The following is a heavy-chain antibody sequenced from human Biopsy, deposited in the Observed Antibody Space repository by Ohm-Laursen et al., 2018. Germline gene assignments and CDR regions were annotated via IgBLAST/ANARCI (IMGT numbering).Heavy chain of an antibody. D-gene: IGHD6-19*01. CDR2: INHSGRT. Sequence: SETLSLTCVVYGESFNGYYWSWIRQTPGKGLEWIGEINHSGRTNYNPSLKSRVTISVDTSKNQFSLKVYSVTAADTAIYYCAATTMDTSGWYGNYFDSWGQGALVTVSS. J-gene: IGHJ4*02. V-gene: IGHV4-34*01. CDR1: GESFNGYY. CDR3: AATTMDTSGWYGNYFDS.